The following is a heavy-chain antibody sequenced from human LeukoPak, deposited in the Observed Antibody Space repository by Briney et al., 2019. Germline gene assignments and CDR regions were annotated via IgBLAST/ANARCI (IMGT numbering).Heavy chain of an antibody. D-gene: IGHD1-14*01. Sequence: ASVKVSCKASGGTFSSYAISWVRQAPGQGLEWMGRIIPILGIANYAQKFQGRVTITADKSTSTAYMELSSLRSEDTAVYYCAKPALLDYFSNWFDPWGQGTLVTVSS. CDR3: AKPALLDYFSNWFDP. CDR1: GGTFSSYA. J-gene: IGHJ5*02. V-gene: IGHV1-69*04. CDR2: IIPILGIA.